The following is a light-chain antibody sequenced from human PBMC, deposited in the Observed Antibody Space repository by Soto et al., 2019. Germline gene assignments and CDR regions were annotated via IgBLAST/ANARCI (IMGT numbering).Light chain of an antibody. V-gene: IGKV1-39*01. CDR1: QSIRSY. CDR3: QQSYSTPHT. Sequence: DIQMTQSPSSLSASVGDRVTITCRASQSIRSYLNWYQQKRGKAPKVLIYAASSLQSGVPSRFSGSGSGTDFTLTISSLQPEDFATYYCQQSYSTPHTFGQGTELEIK. J-gene: IGKJ2*01. CDR2: AAS.